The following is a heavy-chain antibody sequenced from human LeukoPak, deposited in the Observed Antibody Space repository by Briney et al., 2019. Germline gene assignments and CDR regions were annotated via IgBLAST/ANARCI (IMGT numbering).Heavy chain of an antibody. CDR1: GFTFSSYA. D-gene: IGHD2-2*01. Sequence: PGRSLRLSCAASGFTFSSYAMHWVRQAPGKGLEWVAVISYDGSNKYYADSVKGRFTISRDNSKNTLYLQMNSLRAEDTAVYYCARDPYCSSTSCPLTLDYWGQGTLVTVPS. J-gene: IGHJ4*02. CDR2: ISYDGSNK. V-gene: IGHV3-30*04. CDR3: ARDPYCSSTSCPLTLDY.